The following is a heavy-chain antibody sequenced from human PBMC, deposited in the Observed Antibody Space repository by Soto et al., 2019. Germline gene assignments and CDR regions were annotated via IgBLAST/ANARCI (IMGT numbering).Heavy chain of an antibody. V-gene: IGHV3-23*01. CDR1: GFTFTNYV. Sequence: PGGSLRLSCAASGFTFTNYVMSWVLQAPGKGLEWVSGISDSGDITYYANSVKGRFTISRDNSKNTLYLQMNSLRAEDTAVYYCAKDHPQARLYYYGMDVWGQGTTVTVSS. CDR3: AKDHPQARLYYYGMDV. J-gene: IGHJ6*02. CDR2: ISDSGDIT. D-gene: IGHD1-26*01.